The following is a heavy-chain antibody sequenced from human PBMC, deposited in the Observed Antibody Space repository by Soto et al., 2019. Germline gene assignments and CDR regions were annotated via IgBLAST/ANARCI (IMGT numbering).Heavy chain of an antibody. CDR3: AMGELDRPIDY. Sequence: GGALRLSCAASGFTVSGRSMNWVRQASGRGLEWVSYISGSGSNIFYADSVKGRFTISRDNAKNSLYLQMNSLRDDDTAVYYCAMGELDRPIDYWGQGAQVTVSS. CDR1: GFTVSGRS. V-gene: IGHV3-48*02. CDR2: ISGSGSNI. J-gene: IGHJ4*02. D-gene: IGHD1-1*01.